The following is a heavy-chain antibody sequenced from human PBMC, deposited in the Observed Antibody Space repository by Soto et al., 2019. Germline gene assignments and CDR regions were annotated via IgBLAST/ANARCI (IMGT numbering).Heavy chain of an antibody. Sequence: PGGSLRLSCAASGFTFSSYGMHWVRQSPGKGLEWVAVISYDGSNKYYADSVKGRFTISRDNSKNTLYLQMNSLRAEDTAVYYCAKGRIAGVGAFDIWGQGTMVTVSS. J-gene: IGHJ3*02. V-gene: IGHV3-30*18. CDR3: AKGRIAGVGAFDI. D-gene: IGHD6-6*01. CDR1: GFTFSSYG. CDR2: ISYDGSNK.